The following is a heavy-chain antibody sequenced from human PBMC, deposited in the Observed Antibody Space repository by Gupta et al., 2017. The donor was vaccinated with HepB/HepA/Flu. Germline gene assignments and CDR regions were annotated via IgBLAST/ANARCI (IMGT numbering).Heavy chain of an antibody. CDR2: IYWDSRT. D-gene: IGHD5-18*01. J-gene: IGHJ6*02. CDR1: QYIKDYA. Sequence: EVQLVESGGDLLHPDGSLRLPWPASQYIKDYAMRWVRQIEGEGVEWGEGIYWDSRTGYADCKRGGATIARDNAKNSLFLQMNILRADETALYSCKKDIQPGGTDVWGQGTTVIVSS. CDR3: KKDIQPGGTDV. V-gene: IGHV3-9*01.